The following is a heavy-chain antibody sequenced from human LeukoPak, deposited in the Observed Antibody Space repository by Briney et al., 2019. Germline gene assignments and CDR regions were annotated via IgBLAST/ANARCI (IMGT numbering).Heavy chain of an antibody. CDR3: ANLPVPAAITSWFDP. J-gene: IGHJ5*02. V-gene: IGHV3-30*18. Sequence: GGSLRLSCAASGFTFSSYGMHWVRQAPGKGLDWVAVISNDGSKKYYADSVKGRFTISRDNSKNTLYLQMNSLRAEDTAVYYCANLPVPAAITSWFDPWGQGTLVTVSS. CDR2: ISNDGSKK. CDR1: GFTFSSYG. D-gene: IGHD2-2*02.